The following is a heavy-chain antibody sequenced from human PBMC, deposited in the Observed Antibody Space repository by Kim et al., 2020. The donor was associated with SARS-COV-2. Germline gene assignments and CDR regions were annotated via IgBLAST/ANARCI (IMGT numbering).Heavy chain of an antibody. V-gene: IGHV4-34*01. CDR1: GGSFSGYY. D-gene: IGHD3-10*01. CDR3: ARFGEPSPHWYFDL. J-gene: IGHJ2*01. CDR2: INHSGST. Sequence: SETLSLTCAVYGGSFSGYYWSWIRQPPGKGLEWIGEINHSGSTNYNPSLKSRVTISVDTSKNQFSLKLSSVTAADTAVYYCARFGEPSPHWYFDLWGRGTLVTVSS.